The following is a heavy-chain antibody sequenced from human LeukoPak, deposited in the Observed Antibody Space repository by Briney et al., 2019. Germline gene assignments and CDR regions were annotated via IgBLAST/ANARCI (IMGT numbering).Heavy chain of an antibody. D-gene: IGHD3-9*01. J-gene: IGHJ3*02. Sequence: ASVKVSCKASGGTFSSYAISWVRQAPGQGLEWMGRIIPIFGTANYTQKFQGRVTITADESTSTAYMELSSLRSEDTAVYYCARGTVLRYFDWLLWDAFDIWGQGTMVTVSS. CDR1: GGTFSSYA. CDR3: ARGTVLRYFDWLLWDAFDI. CDR2: IIPIFGTA. V-gene: IGHV1-69*13.